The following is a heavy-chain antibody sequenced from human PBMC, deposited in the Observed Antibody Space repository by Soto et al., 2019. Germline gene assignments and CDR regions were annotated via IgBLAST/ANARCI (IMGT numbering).Heavy chain of an antibody. D-gene: IGHD3-22*01. Sequence: ASLKVSCKASGYTFTSYYMHWVRQAPGQGLERMGIINPSGGSTSYAQKFQGRVTMTRDTSTSTVYMELSSPRSEDTAVYYCAISYYDSGGYYPFDYWGQGTLVTVSS. CDR1: GYTFTSYY. CDR2: INPSGGST. J-gene: IGHJ4*02. CDR3: AISYYDSGGYYPFDY. V-gene: IGHV1-46*01.